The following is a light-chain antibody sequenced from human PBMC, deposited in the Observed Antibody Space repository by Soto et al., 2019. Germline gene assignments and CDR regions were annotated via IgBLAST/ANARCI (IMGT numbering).Light chain of an antibody. Sequence: ITMTQSPSSLSASVGDRVTITCQASQDITKYLNWYQRKPRKAPNLLIFDASNLETGVPSRSSGSGSGTDFTFTISSLQLEDIVTDYCQQYDNIPLTFGGGTKVDIK. J-gene: IGKJ4*01. CDR2: DAS. V-gene: IGKV1-33*01. CDR1: QDITKY. CDR3: QQYDNIPLT.